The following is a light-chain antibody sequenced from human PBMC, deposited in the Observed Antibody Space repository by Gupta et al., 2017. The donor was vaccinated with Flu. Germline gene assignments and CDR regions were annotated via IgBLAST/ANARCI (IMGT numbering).Light chain of an antibody. Sequence: KVGAPYDINWYQQLPGTAPKLLIYGDSTRPSGVPDRFSGSKSGTSASLAITGLQAEDEADYYCQSYDSSLSGFWVFGGGTKLTVL. CDR1: KVGAPYD. J-gene: IGLJ3*02. CDR3: QSYDSSLSGFWV. CDR2: GDS. V-gene: IGLV1-40*01.